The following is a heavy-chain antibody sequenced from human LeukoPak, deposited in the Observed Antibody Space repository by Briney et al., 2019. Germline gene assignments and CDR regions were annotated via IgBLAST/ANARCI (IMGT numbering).Heavy chain of an antibody. CDR2: INGDATTT. V-gene: IGHV3-74*01. CDR3: ARDPSAFSYGFDY. D-gene: IGHD3-10*01. J-gene: IGHJ4*02. CDR1: GFTFSTHW. Sequence: GGSLRLSCAASGFTFSTHWMHWVRQAPGKGLVWVSRINGDATTTNYADSVKGRFTISRDSAKNTLYLQMNSLRAEDTAVYYCARDPSAFSYGFDYWGQGTLVTVSS.